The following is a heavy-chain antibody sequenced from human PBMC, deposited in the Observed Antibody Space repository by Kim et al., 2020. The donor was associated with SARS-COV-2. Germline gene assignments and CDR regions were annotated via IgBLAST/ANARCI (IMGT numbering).Heavy chain of an antibody. CDR1: GYSFTSYW. CDR3: ARQGPYYYDSSGYVDY. D-gene: IGHD3-22*01. V-gene: IGHV5-10-1*01. Sequence: GESLKISCKGSGYSFTSYWISWVRQMPGKGLEWMGRIDPSDSFTNYSPSFQGHVTISADKSISTAYLQWSSLKASDTAMYYCARQGPYYYDSSGYVDYWGQGTLVTVSS. CDR2: IDPSDSFT. J-gene: IGHJ4*02.